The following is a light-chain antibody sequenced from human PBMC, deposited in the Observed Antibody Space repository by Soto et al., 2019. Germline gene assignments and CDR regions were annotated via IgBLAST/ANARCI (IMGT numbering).Light chain of an antibody. CDR2: VAS. J-gene: IGKJ1*01. V-gene: IGKV1-6*02. Sequence: AIQMTQSPSSLSASVGDRVTITCRASQGIRNDLAWYQQKPGKAPKLLIYVASSLQSGVPSRFSGSGSGTDFTLTISSLQPEDFATYYCLQDYTYPWTFGHGTKVEIK. CDR1: QGIRND. CDR3: LQDYTYPWT.